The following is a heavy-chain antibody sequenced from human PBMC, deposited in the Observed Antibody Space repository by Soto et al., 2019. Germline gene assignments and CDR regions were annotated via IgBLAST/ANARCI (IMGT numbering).Heavy chain of an antibody. CDR2: INPSGGST. V-gene: IGHV1-46*04. CDR1: GYTFTSYY. Sequence: QVQLVQSGAEVKKPGASVKVSCKASGYTFTSYYMHWVRQAPGQGLVWMGIINPSGGSTSYARKMQGRFPMTRDTSTSTVYLARSGLRSEDTAVYYCARDGDSGDYGPTAYWGKGTLVTVSS. CDR3: ARDGDSGDYGPTAY. D-gene: IGHD4-17*01. J-gene: IGHJ4*02.